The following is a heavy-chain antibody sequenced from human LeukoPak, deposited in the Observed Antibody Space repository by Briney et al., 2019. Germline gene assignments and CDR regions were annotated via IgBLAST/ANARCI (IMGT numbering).Heavy chain of an antibody. J-gene: IGHJ4*02. Sequence: GGSLRLSCAASGFTFSNYWMHWVRQVPGKGLVWVSNTNTGGSIRNYADSVKGRFTISRDNAKETLYLQMDSLRAEDTAVYYCARDLRGPRDSWRQGTLVIVSS. V-gene: IGHV3-74*01. CDR1: GFTFSNYW. CDR3: ARDLRGPRDS. D-gene: IGHD3-10*01. CDR2: TNTGGSIR.